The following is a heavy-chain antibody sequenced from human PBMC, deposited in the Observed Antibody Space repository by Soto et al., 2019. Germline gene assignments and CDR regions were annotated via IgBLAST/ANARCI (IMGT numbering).Heavy chain of an antibody. CDR1: GFTFNYYW. D-gene: IGHD1-26*01. CDR3: LRCDKGGFDL. Sequence: EVQLVESEGGLVQRGGSLRLSCAASGFTFNYYWMHWVHQAPGQGLVWVSHIHIDVSTTTYADSVQGRFTISRDNEKNTLYLQMNSLRAEDTAVYYCLRCDKGGFDLWGQGTTVTVSS. J-gene: IGHJ3*01. V-gene: IGHV3-74*01. CDR2: IHIDVSTT.